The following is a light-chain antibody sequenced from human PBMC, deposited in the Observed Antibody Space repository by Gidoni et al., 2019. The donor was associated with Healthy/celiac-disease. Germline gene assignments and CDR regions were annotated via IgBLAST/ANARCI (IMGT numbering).Light chain of an antibody. J-gene: IGKJ4*01. CDR2: WAS. CDR1: QSVLYSSNNKNY. CDR3: QQYYSTHALT. V-gene: IGKV4-1*01. Sequence: DIVMTQSPDSLAVSLGERATINCKSSQSVLYSSNNKNYLAWYQQKPGQPPKLLIYWASTRESGVPDRFSVSGSGTDFTLTISSLQAEDVAVYYCQQYYSTHALTFGGGTKVEIK.